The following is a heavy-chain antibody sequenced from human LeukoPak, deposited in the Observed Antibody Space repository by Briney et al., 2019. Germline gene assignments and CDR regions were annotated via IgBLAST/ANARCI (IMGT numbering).Heavy chain of an antibody. J-gene: IGHJ5*02. V-gene: IGHV3-23*03. D-gene: IGHD1-7*01. CDR3: ARDPRITGTTP. CDR1: GFTFSSYA. CDR2: IYSGGDT. Sequence: GGSLRLSCAASGFTFSSYAMSWVRQAPGKGLEWVSTIYSGGDTYYADSVKGRFTISRDNSKNTLYLQMNSLRAGDTAVYYCARDPRITGTTPWGQGNLVTVSS.